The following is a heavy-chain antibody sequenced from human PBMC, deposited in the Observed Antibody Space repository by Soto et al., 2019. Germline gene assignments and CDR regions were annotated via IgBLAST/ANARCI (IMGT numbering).Heavy chain of an antibody. CDR3: ARSPSDVSTVTTFFYYYYGMDV. V-gene: IGHV3-21*01. D-gene: IGHD4-4*01. Sequence: RLSCAASGFTFSSYSMNWVRQAPGKGLEWVSSISSSSSYIYYADSVKGRFTISRDNAKNSLYLQMNSLRAEDTAVYYCARSPSDVSTVTTFFYYYYGMDVWGEGTTVTVSS. J-gene: IGHJ6*04. CDR2: ISSSSSYI. CDR1: GFTFSSYS.